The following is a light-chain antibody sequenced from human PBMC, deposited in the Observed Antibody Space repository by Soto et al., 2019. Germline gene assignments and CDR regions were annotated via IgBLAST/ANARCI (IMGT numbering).Light chain of an antibody. J-gene: IGLJ1*01. CDR2: GNS. CDR1: SSNIGAGYD. CDR3: QSYDSSLSAYV. Sequence: QSVLAQPPSVSGAPGQKVTISCTGSSSNIGAGYDLHWYQQLPGTAPKLLLYGNSNRPSGVPDRFSGSKSGTSASLAITGLQAEDEADYYCQSYDSSLSAYVFGTGTKVTV. V-gene: IGLV1-40*01.